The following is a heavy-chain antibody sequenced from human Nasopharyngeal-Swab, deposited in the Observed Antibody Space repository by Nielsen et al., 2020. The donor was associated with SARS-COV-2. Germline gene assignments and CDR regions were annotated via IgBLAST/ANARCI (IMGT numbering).Heavy chain of an antibody. CDR3: VRALGEEGDY. V-gene: IGHV3-33*01. CDR1: GFTFSSYG. CDR2: IWYDGTNR. J-gene: IGHJ4*02. Sequence: GESLKISCAASGFTFSSYGMHWVRQAPGKGLEWVAVIWYDGTNRYYADSVKDRFTISRDNSKNTLDLQMNSLKAVDTAIYYCVRALGEEGDYWGQGTPVTVSS. D-gene: IGHD3-10*01.